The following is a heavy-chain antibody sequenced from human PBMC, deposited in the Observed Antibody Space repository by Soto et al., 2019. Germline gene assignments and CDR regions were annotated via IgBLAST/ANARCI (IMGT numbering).Heavy chain of an antibody. J-gene: IGHJ5*02. V-gene: IGHV3-48*01. CDR2: ISSSSSTI. CDR1: GFTFSSYS. CDR3: ARDFRLGWFDP. Sequence: EVQLVESGGGLVQPGGSLRLSCAASGFTFSSYSMNWVRQAPGKGLEWVSYISSSSSTIYYADSVKGRFTISRDNAKNSLYLQMNSLRAEDTAVCYCARDFRLGWFDPWGQGTLVTVSS. D-gene: IGHD4-17*01.